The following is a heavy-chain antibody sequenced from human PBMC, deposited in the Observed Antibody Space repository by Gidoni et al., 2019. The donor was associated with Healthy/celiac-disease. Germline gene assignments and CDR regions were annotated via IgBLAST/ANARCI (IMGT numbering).Heavy chain of an antibody. Sequence: QLQLQESGPGLVKPSETLSLPCTVSGGSISSSSYYWGWIRQPPGKGLEWIGSIYYSGSTYYNPSLKSRVTISVDTSKNQFSLKLSSVTAADTAVYYCARHVRDAGDTWFDPWGQGTLVTVSS. CDR1: GGSISSSSYY. J-gene: IGHJ5*02. CDR2: IYYSGST. V-gene: IGHV4-39*01. CDR3: ARHVRDAGDTWFDP. D-gene: IGHD2-8*01.